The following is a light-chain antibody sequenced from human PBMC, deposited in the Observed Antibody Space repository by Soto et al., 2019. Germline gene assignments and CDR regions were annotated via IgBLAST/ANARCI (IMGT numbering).Light chain of an antibody. Sequence: ALTQPRSVSGSPGQSVTLSCTGTSSDVGGYHYVSWYQHHPGKAPKIIIYDVNKRPSGVPDRFSGSKSGNTASLTISGLQTEDEADYYCCSYAGSYTLVFGGGTKLTVL. CDR2: DVN. CDR3: CSYAGSYTLV. CDR1: SSDVGGYHY. J-gene: IGLJ2*01. V-gene: IGLV2-11*01.